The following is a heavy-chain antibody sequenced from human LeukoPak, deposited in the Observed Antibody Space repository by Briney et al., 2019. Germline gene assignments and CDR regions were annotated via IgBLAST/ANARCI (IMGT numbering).Heavy chain of an antibody. CDR2: IYYSGST. CDR1: GGSISSGGYY. V-gene: IGHV4-31*03. CDR3: ARGPGKSDYYDSSGYYPPDY. D-gene: IGHD3-22*01. Sequence: SETLSLTCTVSGGSISSGGYYWSWIRQHPGKGLEWIGYIYYSGSTYYNPSLKSRVTISVDTSKNQFSLKLSSVTAADTAVYYCARGPGKSDYYDSSGYYPPDYWGQGTLVTVSS. J-gene: IGHJ4*02.